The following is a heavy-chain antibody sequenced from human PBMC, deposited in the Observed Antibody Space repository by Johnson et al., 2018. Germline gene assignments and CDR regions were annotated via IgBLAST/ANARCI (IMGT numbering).Heavy chain of an antibody. D-gene: IGHD5-18*01. V-gene: IGHV4-34*01. CDR3: AKERFEDTAMFTY. J-gene: IGHJ4*02. CDR2: INHSGST. Sequence: QVQLQQWGAGLLKPSETLSLTCAVYGGSLRGYYWSWIRQAPGKGLEWIGEINHSGSTNYNPSLKSRVTISVDASEKEFSLRLTSVTAADTAMYYCAKERFEDTAMFTYWGQGTLVIVSS. CDR1: GGSLRGYY.